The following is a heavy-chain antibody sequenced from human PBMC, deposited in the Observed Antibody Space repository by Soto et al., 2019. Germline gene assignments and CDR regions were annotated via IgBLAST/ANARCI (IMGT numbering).Heavy chain of an antibody. Sequence: SETLSLTCTVSGGSISGYYWSWIRQPPGKGLEWIGYMYNTGSTVYNPSFKSRVTISIDTSKNQFSLNLSSVTAADTAVYYCDRAGPGFCTNGVCWFDPWGQGTLVTVSS. CDR3: DRAGPGFCTNGVCWFDP. CDR1: GGSISGYY. J-gene: IGHJ5*02. CDR2: MYNTGST. D-gene: IGHD2-8*01. V-gene: IGHV4-59*12.